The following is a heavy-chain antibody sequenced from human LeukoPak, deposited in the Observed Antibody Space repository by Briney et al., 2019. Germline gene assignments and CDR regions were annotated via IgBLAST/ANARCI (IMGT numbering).Heavy chain of an antibody. CDR3: AKAGYSSGWNVDFDY. CDR2: ISYDGSNK. CDR1: GFTFSSYG. D-gene: IGHD6-19*01. Sequence: PGGSLRLSCAASGFTFSSYGMHWVRQAPGKGLEWVAVISYDGSNKYYADSVKGRFTISRDNSKNTLYLQMNSLRAEDTAVYYCAKAGYSSGWNVDFDYWGQGTLVTVSS. J-gene: IGHJ4*02. V-gene: IGHV3-30*18.